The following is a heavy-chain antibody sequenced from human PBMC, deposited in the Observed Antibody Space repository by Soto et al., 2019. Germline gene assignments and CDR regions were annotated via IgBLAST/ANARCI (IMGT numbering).Heavy chain of an antibody. J-gene: IGHJ4*02. Sequence: QVQLVQSGAEVKKTGASVKVSCKTSGYTFINYDINWVRQAPGKGLEWMGLMNPKSGKTGYAQKFQGRVSMTRDTSTSTAYMELNSLRSEDTATYYCSRTPGDYWGPGTLVTVSS. V-gene: IGHV1-8*01. D-gene: IGHD2-15*01. CDR2: MNPKSGKT. CDR1: GYTFINYD. CDR3: SRTPGDY.